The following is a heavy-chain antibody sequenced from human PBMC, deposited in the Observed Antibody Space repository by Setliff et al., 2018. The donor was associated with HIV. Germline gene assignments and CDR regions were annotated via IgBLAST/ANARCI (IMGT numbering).Heavy chain of an antibody. J-gene: IGHJ4*02. CDR1: GYTFTGYY. CDR3: ARDYHDSSGYIFFPGRPDY. D-gene: IGHD3-22*01. V-gene: IGHV1-2*02. CDR2: INPNNGGT. Sequence: ASVKVSCKASGYTFTGYYMHWVRQAPGQGLEWMGWINPNNGGTNYAQKFQGRVTMTRDTSISTAYMELSRLTSDDTAVYYCARDYHDSSGYIFFPGRPDYWGQGTLVTVSS.